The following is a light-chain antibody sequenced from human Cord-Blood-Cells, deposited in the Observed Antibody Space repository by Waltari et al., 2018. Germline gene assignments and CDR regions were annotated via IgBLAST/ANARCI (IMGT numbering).Light chain of an antibody. CDR3: QSADSSGTWV. Sequence: SYELTQPPSVSVSPGQTARITCSGDALPKQYAYWYQQKPGQAPVLVIYKDSERPSGMPERFSGSSSGTTVTLTISGVQAEDEADYYCQSADSSGTWVCGGGTKLTVL. V-gene: IGLV3-25*03. J-gene: IGLJ3*02. CDR1: ALPKQY. CDR2: KDS.